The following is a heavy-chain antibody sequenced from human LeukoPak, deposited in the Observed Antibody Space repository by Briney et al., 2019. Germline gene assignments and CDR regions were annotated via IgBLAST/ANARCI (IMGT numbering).Heavy chain of an antibody. D-gene: IGHD6-19*01. CDR2: IYYSGST. V-gene: IGHV4-59*01. J-gene: IGHJ5*02. Sequence: SETLSLTCTVSGGSISSYYWSWIRQPPGQGLEWIGYIYYSGSTNYNPSLQSRVTISVDTSKNQFSLKLSSVTAADTAVYYCARSIAVAGAWFDPWGQGTLVTVSS. CDR3: ARSIAVAGAWFDP. CDR1: GGSISSYY.